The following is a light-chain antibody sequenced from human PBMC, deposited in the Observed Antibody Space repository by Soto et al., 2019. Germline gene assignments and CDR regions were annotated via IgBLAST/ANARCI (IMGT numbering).Light chain of an antibody. CDR1: QGISSY. V-gene: IGKV1-9*01. CDR2: AAS. J-gene: IGKJ5*01. CDR3: QQLNSYQG. Sequence: DIQLTQSPSFLSASVGDRVTITCRASQGISSYLAWYQQKPGKAPKLPIYAASTLQSGVPSRFSGSGSGTEFTLTISSLQPEDFATYYCQQLNSYQGFGQGTRLEI.